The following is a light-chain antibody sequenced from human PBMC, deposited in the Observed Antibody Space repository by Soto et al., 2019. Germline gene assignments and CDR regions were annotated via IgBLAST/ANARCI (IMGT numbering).Light chain of an antibody. J-gene: IGKJ1*01. Sequence: EIVMTQSPATLSVSPGERATLSCRASQSLSGNLAWYQQKPGQAPRLLIYRASTRATGVPARFSASGSGTEFTLTISSLQSEDSAVYYCHQYSNWPPWTFGPGTNVEIK. CDR2: RAS. CDR3: HQYSNWPPWT. CDR1: QSLSGN. V-gene: IGKV3-15*01.